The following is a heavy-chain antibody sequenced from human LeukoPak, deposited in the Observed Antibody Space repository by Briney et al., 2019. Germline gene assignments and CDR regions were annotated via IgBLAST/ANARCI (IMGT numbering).Heavy chain of an antibody. D-gene: IGHD3-22*01. Sequence: SETLSLTCAVYGGSFSGYYWSWIRQPPGKGLEWIGEINHSGSTNYNPSLKSRVTISVDTSKNQFSLKLSSVTAADTAVYYCARVGYYDSSGIHPPTASDIWGQGTMVTVSS. CDR1: GGSFSGYY. CDR3: ARVGYYDSSGIHPPTASDI. CDR2: INHSGST. J-gene: IGHJ3*02. V-gene: IGHV4-34*01.